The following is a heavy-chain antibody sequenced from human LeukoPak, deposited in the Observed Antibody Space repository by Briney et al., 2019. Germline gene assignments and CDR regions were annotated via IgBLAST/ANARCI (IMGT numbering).Heavy chain of an antibody. CDR1: GFTSSSYA. CDR3: AKGATAMEFFDC. D-gene: IGHD5-18*01. CDR2: ISGSGGST. V-gene: IGHV3-23*01. Sequence: GGSLRLSCAASGFTSSSYAMSWVRQAPGKGLEWVSGISGSGGSTYYADSVKGRFTISRDIFKNTLYLQMNSLRAEDTAVYYCAKGATAMEFFDCWGQGTLVTVSS. J-gene: IGHJ4*02.